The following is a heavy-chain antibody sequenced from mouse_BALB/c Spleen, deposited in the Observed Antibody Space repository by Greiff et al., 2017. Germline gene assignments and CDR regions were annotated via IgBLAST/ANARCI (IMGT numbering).Heavy chain of an antibody. CDR1: GFTFSSFG. V-gene: IGHV5-17*02. CDR3: ARESTMTTGYAMDY. J-gene: IGHJ4*01. D-gene: IGHD2-4*01. CDR2: ISSGSSTI. Sequence: EVQGVESGGGLVQPGGSRKLSCAASGFTFSSFGMHWVRQAPEKGLEWVAYISSGSSTIYYADTVKGRFTISRDNPKNTLFLQMTSLRSEDTAMYDCARESTMTTGYAMDYWGQGTSVTVSS.